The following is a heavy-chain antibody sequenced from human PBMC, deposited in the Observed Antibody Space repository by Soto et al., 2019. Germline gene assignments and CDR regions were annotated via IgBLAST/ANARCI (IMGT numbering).Heavy chain of an antibody. J-gene: IGHJ5*02. Sequence: SETLALTCTVSRGSISSYDWSWIRQPPGKGLEWIGYIYYSGSTNYNPSLKSRVTISVDTSKNQFSLKLSSVTAADTAVYYCARESTGPSTGVWLDPWGQGTLVTVCS. CDR2: IYYSGST. D-gene: IGHD1-1*01. CDR1: RGSISSYD. CDR3: ARESTGPSTGVWLDP. V-gene: IGHV4-59*01.